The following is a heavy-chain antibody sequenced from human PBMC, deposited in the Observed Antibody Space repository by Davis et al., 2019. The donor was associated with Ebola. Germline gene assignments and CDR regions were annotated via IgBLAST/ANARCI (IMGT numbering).Heavy chain of an antibody. CDR2: IYYSGST. D-gene: IGHD7-27*01. CDR1: GGSISSYY. Sequence: MPSETLSLTCTVSGGSISSYYWSWIRQPPGKVLEWIGFIYYSGSTNYNPSLKSRVTISVDTSKNQFSLKLRSVTAADTAVYYCARGTSGAEHWGQGTLATVSS. CDR3: ARGTSGAEH. J-gene: IGHJ4*02. V-gene: IGHV4-59*01.